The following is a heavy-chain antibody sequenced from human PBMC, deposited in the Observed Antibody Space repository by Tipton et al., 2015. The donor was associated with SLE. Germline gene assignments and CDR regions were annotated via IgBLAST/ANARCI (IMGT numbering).Heavy chain of an antibody. CDR1: GFPFSSYW. V-gene: IGHV3-7*01. CDR2: IKQDGSEK. J-gene: IGHJ3*02. CDR3: ARDRAVGGPDAFDI. Sequence: GSLRLSCAAVGFPFSSYWMSWVRQAPGKGLELVANIKQDGSEKYYVDSVKGRFTISRDNAKNTQYLQMNSLRVEDTAVYYCARDRAVGGPDAFDIWGQGTMVTVSS. D-gene: IGHD6-13*01.